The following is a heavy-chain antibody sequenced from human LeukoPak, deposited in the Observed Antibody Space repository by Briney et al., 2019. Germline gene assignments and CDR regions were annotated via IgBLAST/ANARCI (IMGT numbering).Heavy chain of an antibody. CDR3: ARVKNYYDSSGYYYPHFDY. V-gene: IGHV4-4*07. D-gene: IGHD3-22*01. CDR1: GGSISSYY. Sequence: ASETLSLTCTVSGGSISSYYWSWIRQPAGKGLEWIGRIYTSGSTNYNPSLKSRVTMSVDTSKNQFSLKLSSVTAADTAVYYCARVKNYYDSSGYYYPHFDYWGQGTLVTVSS. J-gene: IGHJ4*02. CDR2: IYTSGST.